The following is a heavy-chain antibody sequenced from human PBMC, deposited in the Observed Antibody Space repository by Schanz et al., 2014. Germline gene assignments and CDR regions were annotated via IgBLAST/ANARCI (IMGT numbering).Heavy chain of an antibody. CDR3: ARDGVDAAAGGNY. V-gene: IGHV1-18*01. Sequence: QVQLVQSGDEVKKPGASVKVSCKTSGYTFSDYGITWVRQAPGQGLEWVGWISPYTGNTHYFDKMEGRVAMTTDTSTSTAYMELRSLRSDDTAMYYCARDGVDAAAGGNYWGQGTLVTVSS. CDR2: ISPYTGNT. J-gene: IGHJ4*02. CDR1: GYTFSDYG. D-gene: IGHD6-13*01.